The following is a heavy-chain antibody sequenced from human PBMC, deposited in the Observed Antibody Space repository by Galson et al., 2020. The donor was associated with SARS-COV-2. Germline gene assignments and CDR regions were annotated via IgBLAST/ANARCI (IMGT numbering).Heavy chain of an antibody. J-gene: IGHJ4*02. D-gene: IGHD4-17*01. CDR3: ARDNTVYGIDS. CDR2: VRNKANSYST. Sequence: GGSLRLSCAASGFTFTDHFIDWVRQAPGKGLEWIGRVRNKANSYSTDYSASVRGRFTLSRDDSKNSLYLQMDSLKTEDTAVYYCARDNTVYGIDSWGQGTLVTVSA. V-gene: IGHV3-72*01. CDR1: GFTFTDHF.